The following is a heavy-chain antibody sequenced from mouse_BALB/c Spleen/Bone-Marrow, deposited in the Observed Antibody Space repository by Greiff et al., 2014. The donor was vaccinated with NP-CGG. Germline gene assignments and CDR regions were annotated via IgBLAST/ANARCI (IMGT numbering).Heavy chain of an antibody. CDR1: GFTNKDTY. V-gene: IGHV14-3*02. CDR2: IDPANGNT. Sequence: VQLQQSGAELVKPGASVKLSCTASGFTNKDTYMHWVKQRPEQGLEWIGRIDPANGNTKYDPKFQGKAAITADTSSNTAYLQLSSLTSEDTAVYYCATYRYGWYFDVWGAGTTVTVSS. CDR3: ATYRYGWYFDV. J-gene: IGHJ1*01. D-gene: IGHD2-14*01.